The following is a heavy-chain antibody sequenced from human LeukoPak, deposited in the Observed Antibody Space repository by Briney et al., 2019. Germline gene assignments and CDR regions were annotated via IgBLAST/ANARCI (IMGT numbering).Heavy chain of an antibody. CDR3: ARAIRRSLDY. J-gene: IGHJ4*02. Sequence: SQTLSLTCAISGDSVSGNSVAWNWIRQSPSRGLEWLGRAYYRSKWNIDYAGSVRSRIIIDPDTSKNQFSLHLNSVTPEDTAVYYCARAIRRSLDYWGQGTQVTVSS. V-gene: IGHV6-1*01. D-gene: IGHD2-15*01. CDR2: AYYRSKWNI. CDR1: GDSVSGNSVA.